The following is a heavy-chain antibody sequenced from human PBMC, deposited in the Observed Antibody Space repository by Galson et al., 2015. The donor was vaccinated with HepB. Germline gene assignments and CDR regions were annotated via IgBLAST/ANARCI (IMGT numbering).Heavy chain of an antibody. CDR2: IIPIFGTA. J-gene: IGHJ6*02. V-gene: IGHV1-69*13. Sequence: SVKVSCKASGGTFSSYAISWVRQAPGQGLEWMGGIIPIFGTANYAQKFQGRVTITADESTSTAYMELSSLRSEDTAVYYCAREGISGRGMDVWGQGTTVTVSS. D-gene: IGHD3-10*01. CDR1: GGTFSSYA. CDR3: AREGISGRGMDV.